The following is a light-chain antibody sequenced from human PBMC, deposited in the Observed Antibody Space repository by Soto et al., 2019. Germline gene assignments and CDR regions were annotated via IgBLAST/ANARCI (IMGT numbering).Light chain of an antibody. J-gene: IGKJ4*01. Sequence: DIQMTQSPSSVSASVGDRVTITCQASQGISNYLNWYQQKPGKAPKLLIYAASNLETGVPSRFSGRGSGTDFTFNILSLQNDDIAAYYWQQYDSLPLTFGGGTKVEIQ. V-gene: IGKV1-33*01. CDR2: AAS. CDR1: QGISNY. CDR3: QQYDSLPLT.